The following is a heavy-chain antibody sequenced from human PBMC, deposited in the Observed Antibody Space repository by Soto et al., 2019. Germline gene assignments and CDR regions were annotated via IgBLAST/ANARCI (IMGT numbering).Heavy chain of an antibody. Sequence: ASVKVSCKASGYTFTSYAMHWVRQAPGQRLEWMGWINAGNGNTKYSQKFQGRVTITRDTSASTAYMELSSLRSEYTALYYCARSIVVVTAADYWGQGTLVTVSS. CDR3: ARSIVVVTAADY. V-gene: IGHV1-3*01. J-gene: IGHJ4*02. CDR1: GYTFTSYA. D-gene: IGHD2-21*02. CDR2: INAGNGNT.